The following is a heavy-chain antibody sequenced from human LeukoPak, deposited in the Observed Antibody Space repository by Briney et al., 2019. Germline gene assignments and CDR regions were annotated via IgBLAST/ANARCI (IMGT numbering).Heavy chain of an antibody. CDR3: ARFRSLIAATATLYYFDN. V-gene: IGHV4-39*07. D-gene: IGHD2-15*01. CDR2: IYYSGST. CDR1: GGSISSSSYY. J-gene: IGHJ4*02. Sequence: SETLSLTCTVSGGSISSSSYYWGWIRQPPGKGLEWIGSIYYSGSTYYNPSLKSRVTISVDTSKNQFSLKLSSVTAADTAVYYCARFRSLIAATATLYYFDNWGQGTLVTVSS.